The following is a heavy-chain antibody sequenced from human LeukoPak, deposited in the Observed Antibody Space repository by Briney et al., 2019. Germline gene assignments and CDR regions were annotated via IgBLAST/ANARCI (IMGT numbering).Heavy chain of an antibody. J-gene: IGHJ4*02. Sequence: PGRSLRLSCAASGXTFSAYYMHWVRQAPGKGLECVALVSNDGGIKYCGASVRGRFTISRDNPENTLYLQINSLRADDTAVYYCAKGGEQKTFRCGMDSWGQGTLVTVSS. CDR3: AKGGEQKTFRCGMDS. CDR2: VSNDGGIK. D-gene: IGHD1/OR15-1a*01. CDR1: GXTFSAYY. V-gene: IGHV3-30*18.